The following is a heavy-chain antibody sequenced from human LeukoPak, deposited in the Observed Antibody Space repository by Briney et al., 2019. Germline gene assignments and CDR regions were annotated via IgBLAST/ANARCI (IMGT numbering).Heavy chain of an antibody. V-gene: IGHV3-48*03. Sequence: GGSLRLSCAASGFTFSSFDMNWVRQAPGKGLEWVAYISHSGLTVYYADSVRGRFTISRNNARNSLFLQMSSLGVEDTAVYYCVRDRPWQAFDYWGQGTLVTVSS. CDR1: GFTFSSFD. D-gene: IGHD5-12*01. J-gene: IGHJ4*02. CDR2: ISHSGLTV. CDR3: VRDRPWQAFDY.